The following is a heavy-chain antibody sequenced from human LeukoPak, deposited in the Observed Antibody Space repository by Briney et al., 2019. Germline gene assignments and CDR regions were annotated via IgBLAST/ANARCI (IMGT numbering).Heavy chain of an antibody. Sequence: SVKVSCTASGGTFSSYAISWVRQAPGQGLEWMGGIIPIFGTANYAQKFQGRVTITADESTSTAYMELSSLRSEDTAVYYCARDGIVGATTMGYWGQGTLVTVSS. D-gene: IGHD1-26*01. CDR1: GGTFSSYA. CDR3: ARDGIVGATTMGY. CDR2: IIPIFGTA. V-gene: IGHV1-69*13. J-gene: IGHJ4*02.